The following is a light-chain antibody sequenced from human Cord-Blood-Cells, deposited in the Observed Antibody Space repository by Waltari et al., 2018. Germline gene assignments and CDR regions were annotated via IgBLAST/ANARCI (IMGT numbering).Light chain of an antibody. J-gene: IGKJ3*01. CDR3: QQRSNWPPT. CDR2: DAS. Sequence: EIVLTQSPATLSLSPGERATLSCRASQSVSSYLAWYQQKPVQAPRLLIYDASNRATGIPARCSGSGSGTDFTLTISSLEPEDFAVYYCQQRSNWPPTFGPGTKVDIK. CDR1: QSVSSY. V-gene: IGKV3-11*01.